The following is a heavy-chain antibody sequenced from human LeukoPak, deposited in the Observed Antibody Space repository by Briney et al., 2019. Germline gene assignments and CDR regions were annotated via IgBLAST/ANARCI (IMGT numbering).Heavy chain of an antibody. Sequence: SETLSLTCAVSGASVNSGSYYWSWIRQHPGKGLEWIGYIYYTGITNYNPSLKSRVTISVDTSKNQFSLNLNSVTAADTAVYYCATSQCGSDCYLAGDYWGQGTLVTVSS. V-gene: IGHV4-61*01. CDR1: GASVNSGSYY. J-gene: IGHJ4*02. D-gene: IGHD2-21*02. CDR2: IYYTGIT. CDR3: ATSQCGSDCYLAGDY.